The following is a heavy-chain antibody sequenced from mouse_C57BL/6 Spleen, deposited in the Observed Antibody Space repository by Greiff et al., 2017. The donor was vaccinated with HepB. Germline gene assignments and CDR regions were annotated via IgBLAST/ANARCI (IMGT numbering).Heavy chain of an antibody. D-gene: IGHD1-1*01. CDR1: GYTFTSYW. J-gene: IGHJ3*01. CDR2: IDPSDSYT. Sequence: VQLQQSGAELVKPGASVKLSCKASGYTFTSYWMQWVKQRPGQGLEWIGEIDPSDSYTNYNQKFKGKATLTVDTSSSTAYMQLSSLTSEDSAVYYCARRYYGGAYWGQGTLVTVSA. CDR3: ARRYYGGAY. V-gene: IGHV1-50*01.